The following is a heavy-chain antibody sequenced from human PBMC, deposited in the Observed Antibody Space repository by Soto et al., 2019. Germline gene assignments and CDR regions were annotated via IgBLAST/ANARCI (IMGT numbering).Heavy chain of an antibody. CDR1: GGSISSSSYY. Sequence: SETLSLTCTVSGGSISSSSYYWAWVRQPPGKGLEWIGSIYYSGTTYYNPSLKSRVTISEDTSKNQFSLKLSSVTAADTAVYYCARGIAYYYDSSGYYYSYYYYGMDVWGQGTTVTVSS. D-gene: IGHD3-22*01. CDR2: IYYSGTT. CDR3: ARGIAYYYDSSGYYYSYYYYGMDV. V-gene: IGHV4-39*01. J-gene: IGHJ6*02.